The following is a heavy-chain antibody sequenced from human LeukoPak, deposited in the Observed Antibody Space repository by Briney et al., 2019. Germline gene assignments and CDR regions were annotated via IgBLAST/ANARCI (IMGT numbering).Heavy chain of an antibody. Sequence: ASVKVSCKASGYTFTSYYMHWVRQAPGQGLEWMGIINPSGGSTSYAQKFQGRVTMTRDTSTSTVFMELSSLRSEDTAVYYCAREPGEYGMDVWGKGTTVTVSS. CDR3: AREPGEYGMDV. D-gene: IGHD3-10*01. J-gene: IGHJ6*04. CDR1: GYTFTSYY. CDR2: INPSGGST. V-gene: IGHV1-46*01.